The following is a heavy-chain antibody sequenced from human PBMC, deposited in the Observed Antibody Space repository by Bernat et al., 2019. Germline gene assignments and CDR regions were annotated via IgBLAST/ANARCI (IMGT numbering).Heavy chain of an antibody. Sequence: EVQLLESGGGLVQPGGSLRLSCAASGFTFSSYAMSWVRQAPGKGLEWVSGLSGGGGSTYYADSVKGRFTISRDNSKNTLYLQMNSLRAEDTAVYYCAKCGGSCYSIPIYFDYWGQGTPVTVSS. CDR1: GFTFSSYA. D-gene: IGHD2-15*01. CDR2: LSGGGGST. V-gene: IGHV3-23*01. CDR3: AKCGGSCYSIPIYFDY. J-gene: IGHJ4*02.